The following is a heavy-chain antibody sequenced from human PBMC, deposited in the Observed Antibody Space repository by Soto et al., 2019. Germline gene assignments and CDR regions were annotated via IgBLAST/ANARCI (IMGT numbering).Heavy chain of an antibody. CDR1: GYTFTIYY. D-gene: IGHD6-25*01. V-gene: IGHV1-46*01. J-gene: IGHJ6*02. CDR3: ARGGRHSDYYYYYGMDV. Sequence: ASVKVSCKAFGYTFTIYYIHWVRQAPGQGLEWMEVINTSGGSPTYAQKFQDRVTMTRDTSTSTVYMELSSLRSEDTAVYYCARGGRHSDYYYYYGMDVWGQGTTVTVSS. CDR2: INTSGGSP.